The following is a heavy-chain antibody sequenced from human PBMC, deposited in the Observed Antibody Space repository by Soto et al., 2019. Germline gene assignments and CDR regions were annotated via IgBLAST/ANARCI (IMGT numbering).Heavy chain of an antibody. D-gene: IGHD2-8*02. V-gene: IGHV5-10-1*01. CDR2: IDPRDSYS. J-gene: IGHJ6*02. CDR1: GYSFTTYW. Sequence: GESLKISCKGSGYSFTTYWISWVRQMPGKGLEWMGRIDPRDSYSKYSPSFQGHVTISADKSTRNAYLQWSSLKASDTAMYYCGRCRTDSYAMDVWGQGTTVTVSS. CDR3: GRCRTDSYAMDV.